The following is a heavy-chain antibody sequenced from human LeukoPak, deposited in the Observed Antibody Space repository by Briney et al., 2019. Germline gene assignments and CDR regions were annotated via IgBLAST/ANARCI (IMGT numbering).Heavy chain of an antibody. V-gene: IGHV3-48*03. D-gene: IGHD4-17*01. CDR2: ISSSGSTI. CDR3: ARGNYGATSHDAFDI. CDR1: GFTFSSYE. Sequence: GGSLRLSCAASGFTFSSYEMNWVRQAPGKGLEWVSYISSSGSTIYYADSVKGRFTISRDNAKNSLYLQMNSLRAEDTAVYYCARGNYGATSHDAFDIWGQGTMVTVSS. J-gene: IGHJ3*02.